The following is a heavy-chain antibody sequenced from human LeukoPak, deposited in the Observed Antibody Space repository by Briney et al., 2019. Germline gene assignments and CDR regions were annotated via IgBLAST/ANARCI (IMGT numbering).Heavy chain of an antibody. CDR2: IIPIFGTA. CDR3: ARDPHEYYDILTGFTYYYGMDV. D-gene: IGHD3-9*01. CDR1: GYTLTELS. J-gene: IGHJ6*02. Sequence: SVKVSCKVSGYTLTELSMHWVRQAPGQGLEWMGGIIPIFGTANYAQKFQGRVTITADESTSTAYMELSSLRSEDTAVYYCARDPHEYYDILTGFTYYYGMDVWGQGTTVTVSS. V-gene: IGHV1-69*13.